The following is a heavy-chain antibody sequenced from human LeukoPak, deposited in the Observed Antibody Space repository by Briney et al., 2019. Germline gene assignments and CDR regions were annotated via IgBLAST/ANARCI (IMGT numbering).Heavy chain of an antibody. Sequence: GGSLRLSCAASGFSFISYGMHWVRQAPGKGLEWVGVISDDGRNKKYADSVKGRFTISRDNAKNSLYLQMNSLRAEDTALYHCARVNTATDAFDIWGQGTMVTVSS. J-gene: IGHJ3*02. V-gene: IGHV3-30*03. CDR1: GFSFISYG. CDR2: ISDDGRNK. D-gene: IGHD5-18*01. CDR3: ARVNTATDAFDI.